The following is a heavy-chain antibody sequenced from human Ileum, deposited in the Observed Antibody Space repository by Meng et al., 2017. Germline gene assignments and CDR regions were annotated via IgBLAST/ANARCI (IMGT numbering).Heavy chain of an antibody. CDR3: ARGVYYGSGLYYFDS. D-gene: IGHD3-10*01. J-gene: IGHJ4*02. CDR2: ISPSGDST. Sequence: GESLKISCAASGFTFSSYYMHWVRQAPGKGLEYVLAISPSGDSTYYATSVKGRFTISRDNSKNTLYLQMGSLRPEDMAMYYCARGVYYGSGLYYFDSWGQGTLVTVSS. V-gene: IGHV3-64*01. CDR1: GFTFSSYY.